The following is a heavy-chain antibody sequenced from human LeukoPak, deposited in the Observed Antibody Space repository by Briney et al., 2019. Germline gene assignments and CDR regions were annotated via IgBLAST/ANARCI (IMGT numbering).Heavy chain of an antibody. D-gene: IGHD3-16*01. CDR3: AKDIFGRLGDAFDI. CDR1: GFTFDDYA. Sequence: PGRSLRLSCAASGFTFDDYAMHWVRHAPGKGLEWVSGISWNSGSIVYADSVKGRFTISRDKAKNSLYLQMNSLRAEDTALYYCAKDIFGRLGDAFDIWGQGTMVTVSS. J-gene: IGHJ3*02. V-gene: IGHV3-9*01. CDR2: ISWNSGSI.